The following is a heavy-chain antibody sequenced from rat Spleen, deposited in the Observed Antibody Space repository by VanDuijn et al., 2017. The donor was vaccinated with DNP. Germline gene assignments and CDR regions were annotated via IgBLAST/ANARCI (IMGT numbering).Heavy chain of an antibody. D-gene: IGHD1-3*01. CDR3: ARRDPALRGFDY. Sequence: EVQLVESGGGLVQPGRSLKLSCAASGFTFSNYDMAWVRQAPTKGLEWVASVSSSAGSTYYRDSVKGRFTVSRDNAQNTLYLQMDSLRSEDTATYYCARRDPALRGFDYWGQGVMVTVSS. V-gene: IGHV5S13*01. CDR2: VSSSAGST. J-gene: IGHJ2*01. CDR1: GFTFSNYD.